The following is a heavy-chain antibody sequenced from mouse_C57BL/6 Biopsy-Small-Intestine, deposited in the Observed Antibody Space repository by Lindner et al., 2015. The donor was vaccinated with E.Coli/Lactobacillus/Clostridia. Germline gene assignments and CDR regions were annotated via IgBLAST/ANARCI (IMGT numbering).Heavy chain of an antibody. J-gene: IGHJ3*01. V-gene: IGHV14-4*01. D-gene: IGHD4-1*01. CDR1: GFNIKDDY. Sequence: VQLQESGAELVRPGASVKLSCTASGFNIKDDYMHWVKQRPEQGLEWIGWIDPENGDTEYASKFQGKATITADTSSNTAYLQLSSLTSEDTAVYYCARGGTYNNWEGFAYWGQGTLVTVSA. CDR3: ARGGTYNNWEGFAY. CDR2: IDPENGDT.